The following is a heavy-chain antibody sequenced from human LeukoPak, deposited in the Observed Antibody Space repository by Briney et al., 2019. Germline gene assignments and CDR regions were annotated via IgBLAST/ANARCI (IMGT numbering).Heavy chain of an antibody. CDR3: AREGTKNYYGSGSSGFDY. CDR1: GYTFYTYG. CDR2: ISADNGNT. Sequence: ASVTVSFKASGYTFYTYGISGVRQAPGQGLEWMGWISADNGNTNYAQKVQGRVTMTTDTSTSTVYMELSSLRSEDTAVYYCAREGTKNYYGSGSSGFDYWGQGTLVTVSS. J-gene: IGHJ4*02. V-gene: IGHV1-18*01. D-gene: IGHD3-10*01.